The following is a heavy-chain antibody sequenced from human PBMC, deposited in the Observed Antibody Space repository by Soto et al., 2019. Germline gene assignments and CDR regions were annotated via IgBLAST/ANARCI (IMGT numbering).Heavy chain of an antibody. Sequence: SLRLSWAASGFTFRSYSMNWVRRAPGKGLEWVSYISSSSSTIYYADSVKGRFTISRDNAKNSLYLQMNSLRAEDTAVYYCAEGYGSGDNYYYYYGMDVWGQGTTVTVSS. CDR2: ISSSSSTI. V-gene: IGHV3-48*01. CDR3: AEGYGSGDNYYYYYGMDV. D-gene: IGHD3-10*01. J-gene: IGHJ6*02. CDR1: GFTFRSYS.